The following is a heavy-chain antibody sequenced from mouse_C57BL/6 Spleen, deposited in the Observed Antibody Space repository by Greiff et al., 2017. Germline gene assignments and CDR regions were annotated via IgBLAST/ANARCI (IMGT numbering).Heavy chain of an antibody. V-gene: IGHV1-82*01. CDR2: IYPGDGDT. CDR1: GYAFSSSW. CDR3: AIYGSSYPWYFDV. Sequence: VQLVESGPELVKPGASVKISCKASGYAFSSSWMNWVKQRPGKGLEWIGRIYPGDGDTNYNGKFKGKATLTADKSSSTAYMQLSSLTSEDSAVYFCAIYGSSYPWYFDVWGTGTTVTVSS. J-gene: IGHJ1*03. D-gene: IGHD1-1*01.